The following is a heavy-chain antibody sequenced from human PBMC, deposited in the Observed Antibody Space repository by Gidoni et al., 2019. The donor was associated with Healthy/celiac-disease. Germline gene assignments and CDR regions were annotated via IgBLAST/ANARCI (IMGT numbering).Heavy chain of an antibody. D-gene: IGHD3-16*02. CDR2: IRSKANSYAT. V-gene: IGHV3-73*01. CDR1: GFTFSGSA. CDR3: TRHREDYDYVWGSYRPSDY. J-gene: IGHJ4*02. Sequence: EVQLVESGGGLVQPGGSLKLSCAASGFTFSGSAMHWVRQASGKGLEWVGRIRSKANSYATAYAASVKGRFTISRDDSKNTAYLQMNSLKTEDTAVYYCTRHREDYDYVWGSYRPSDYWGQGTLVTVSS.